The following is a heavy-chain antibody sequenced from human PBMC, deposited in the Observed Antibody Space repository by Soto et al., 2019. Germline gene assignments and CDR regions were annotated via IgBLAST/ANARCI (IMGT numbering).Heavy chain of an antibody. D-gene: IGHD6-19*01. CDR2: IYPGDSDT. CDR1: GYSFTSYW. J-gene: IGHJ5*02. CDR3: ARHHFAEQWLVEETWFDP. V-gene: IGHV5-51*01. Sequence: GESLKISCKGSGYSFTSYWIGWVRQMPGKGLEWMGIIYPGDSDTRYSPSFQGQVTISADKSISTAYLQWSSLKASDTAMYYCARHHFAEQWLVEETWFDPWGQGTLVTVSS.